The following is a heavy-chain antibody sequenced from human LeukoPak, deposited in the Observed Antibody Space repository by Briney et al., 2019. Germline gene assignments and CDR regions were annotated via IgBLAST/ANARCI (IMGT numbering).Heavy chain of an antibody. CDR2: ISSSSSTI. Sequence: QSGGSLRLSCAASGFTFSNAWMNWVRQAPGKGLEWVSYISSSSSTIYYADSVKGRFTISRDNTKNSLYLQMNSLRAEDTAVYYCAAAEFTYYYGSGSRLDYWGQGTLVTVSS. V-gene: IGHV3-48*01. J-gene: IGHJ4*02. CDR1: GFTFSNAW. D-gene: IGHD3-10*01. CDR3: AAAEFTYYYGSGSRLDY.